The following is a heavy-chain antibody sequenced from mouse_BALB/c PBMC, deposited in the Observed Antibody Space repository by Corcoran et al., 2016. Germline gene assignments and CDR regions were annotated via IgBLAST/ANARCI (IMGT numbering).Heavy chain of an antibody. Sequence: DVQLQESGPGLVKPSQSLSLTCSVTGYSITSGYYWNWIRQFPGNKLEWMGYISYDGSNNYNPSLKNRISITRDTSKNQFFLKLNSVTTEDTATYYCARVVATYYFDYWGQGTTLTVSS. D-gene: IGHD1-1*01. CDR3: ARVVATYYFDY. V-gene: IGHV3-6*02. J-gene: IGHJ2*01. CDR2: ISYDGSN. CDR1: GYSITSGYY.